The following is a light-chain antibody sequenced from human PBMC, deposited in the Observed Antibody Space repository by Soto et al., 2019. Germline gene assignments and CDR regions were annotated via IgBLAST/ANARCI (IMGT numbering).Light chain of an antibody. CDR1: QSVLYSSNNKNC. CDR2: WAS. Sequence: DIVMIQSPDSLAVSLGERATINCKSSQSVLYSSNNKNCLAWYQQKPGQPPKLLIYWASTRESGVPDRFSGSGSGTDFTLTISSLQAEDVAVYYCQQYYSTPRTFGQGTKVEIK. J-gene: IGKJ1*01. CDR3: QQYYSTPRT. V-gene: IGKV4-1*01.